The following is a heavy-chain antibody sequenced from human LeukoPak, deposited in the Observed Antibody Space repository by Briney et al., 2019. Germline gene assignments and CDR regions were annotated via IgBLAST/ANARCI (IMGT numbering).Heavy chain of an antibody. CDR2: IDQGGSVR. V-gene: IGHV3-7*01. Sequence: QSGGSLRLSCAASGFSFSTSWMSWVRQTPEKGLEFVANIDQGGSVRNYMDSLKGRCTISRDNAKKSLYLEINSLRADDTAVYYFARDPEYSSFDLWGRGALVTVSS. CDR3: ARDPEYSSFDL. D-gene: IGHD6-13*01. J-gene: IGHJ4*02. CDR1: GFSFSTSW.